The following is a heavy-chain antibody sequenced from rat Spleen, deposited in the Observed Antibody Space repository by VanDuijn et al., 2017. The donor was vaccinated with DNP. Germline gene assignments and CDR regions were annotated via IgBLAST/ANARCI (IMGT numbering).Heavy chain of an antibody. Sequence: EVQLVESGGGLVQPGRSLKLSCAASRFTFSNYGMAWVRQAPKKGLEWVATISYDGSSTYYRDSVKGRFTISRDNAKSTLYLLMDSLRSEDTATYYCARGGLYYFDYWGQGVMVTVSS. CDR1: RFTFSNYG. CDR3: ARGGLYYFDY. CDR2: ISYDGSST. V-gene: IGHV5-29*01. J-gene: IGHJ2*01.